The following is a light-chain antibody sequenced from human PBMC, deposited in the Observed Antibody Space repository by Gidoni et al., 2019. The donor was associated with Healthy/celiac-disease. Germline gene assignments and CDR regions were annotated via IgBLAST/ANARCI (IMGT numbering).Light chain of an antibody. CDR3: QQYYSTPWT. V-gene: IGKV4-1*01. CDR1: QSVLYSHNNKDY. Sequence: DIVMIQSPDPLAVSLGERDTINCKSSQSVLYSHNNKDYLAWYQQTPGQHPKLLIYWASPRESGVPDRFSGSGSGTDFTLTICSLQAQDVAVYYCQQYYSTPWTFXQXTKVEIK. CDR2: WAS. J-gene: IGKJ1*01.